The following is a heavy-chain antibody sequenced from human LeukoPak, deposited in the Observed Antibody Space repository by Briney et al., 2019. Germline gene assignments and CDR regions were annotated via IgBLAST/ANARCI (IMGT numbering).Heavy chain of an antibody. J-gene: IGHJ5*02. CDR2: INHSGST. CDR1: GGSFSGYY. D-gene: IGHD2-2*01. V-gene: IGHV4-34*01. CDR3: ARGGNIVVVPAASFWFDP. Sequence: SETLSLTCAVYGGSFSGYYWSWIRQPPGKGLEWIGEINHSGSTNYNPSLKSRVTISVDKSKNQFSLKLSSVTAADTAVYYCARGGNIVVVPAASFWFDPWGQGTLVTVSS.